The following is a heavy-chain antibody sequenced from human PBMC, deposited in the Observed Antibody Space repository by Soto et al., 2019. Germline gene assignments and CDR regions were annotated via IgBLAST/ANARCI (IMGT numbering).Heavy chain of an antibody. V-gene: IGHV4-34*01. Sequence: QVQLQQWGAGLLKPSETLSLTCAVYGGSFSGYYWSWIRQPPGKGLEWIGEINHSGSTNYNPSLKSRVTXSXDXXKNQFSLKLSSVTAADTAVYYCARDLLWQGRYFDYWGQGTLVTVSS. J-gene: IGHJ4*02. CDR2: INHSGST. CDR3: ARDLLWQGRYFDY. D-gene: IGHD3-10*01. CDR1: GGSFSGYY.